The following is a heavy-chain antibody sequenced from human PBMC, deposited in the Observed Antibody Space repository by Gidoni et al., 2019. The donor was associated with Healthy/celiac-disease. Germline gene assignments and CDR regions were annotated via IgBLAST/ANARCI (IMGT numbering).Heavy chain of an antibody. CDR3: ARNKYDFWSGYPIYFDY. CDR1: GFSLSNARMG. CDR2: IFSNDEK. V-gene: IGHV2-26*01. D-gene: IGHD3-3*01. Sequence: QVTLKESGPVLVKPTETLTLTCTVSGFSLSNARMGVSWIRQPPGKALEWLAHIFSNDEKSYSTSLKSRLTISKDTSKSQVVLTMTNMDPVDTATYYCARNKYDFWSGYPIYFDYWGQGTLVTVSS. J-gene: IGHJ4*02.